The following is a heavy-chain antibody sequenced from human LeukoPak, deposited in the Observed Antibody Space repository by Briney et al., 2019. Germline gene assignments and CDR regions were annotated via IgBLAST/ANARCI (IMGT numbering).Heavy chain of an antibody. CDR1: GYTFTSYG. D-gene: IGHD3-9*01. V-gene: IGHV1-18*01. CDR3: ARDNSYDILTGYYMPLYYFDY. CDR2: ISAYNGNT. Sequence: GASVKVSCKASGYTFTSYGISWVRQAPGQGLEWMGWISAYNGNTSYAQKLQGRVTMTTDTSTSTAYMELRSLRSDDTAVYYCARDNSYDILTGYYMPLYYFDYWGQGTLVTVSS. J-gene: IGHJ4*02.